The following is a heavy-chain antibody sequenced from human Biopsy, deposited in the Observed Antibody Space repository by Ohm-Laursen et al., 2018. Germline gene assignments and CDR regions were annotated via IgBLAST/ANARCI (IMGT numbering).Heavy chain of an antibody. CDR1: GVSINTGGYY. Sequence: TLSLTCTVSGVSINTGGYYWTWIRQHPGTGLEWIGYIHYSGNTLYNPPLKSRLTISVDTSRNQFSLKLTSVTAADTALYYCTRAGGGKIYGLWGQGTLVTVSS. V-gene: IGHV4-31*03. J-gene: IGHJ4*02. D-gene: IGHD3-16*01. CDR3: TRAGGGKIYGL. CDR2: IHYSGNT.